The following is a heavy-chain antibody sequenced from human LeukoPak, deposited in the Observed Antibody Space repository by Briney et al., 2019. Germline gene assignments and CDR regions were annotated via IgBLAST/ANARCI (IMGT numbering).Heavy chain of an antibody. CDR1: AGSFSSYY. CDR3: ARHFAYSSSSYFDY. D-gene: IGHD6-6*01. J-gene: IGHJ4*02. V-gene: IGHV4-59*08. CDR2: VYYTGST. Sequence: SETLSLTCSVSAGSFSSYYWSWIRQPPGKGLEWIGYVYYTGSTNYNPSLKSRVTMFEDKSKNQFSLRLYSVTVADTAVYYCARHFAYSSSSYFDYWGQGSLVTVSS.